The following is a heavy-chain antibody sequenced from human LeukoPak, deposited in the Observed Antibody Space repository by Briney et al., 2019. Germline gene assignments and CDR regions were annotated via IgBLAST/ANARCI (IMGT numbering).Heavy chain of an antibody. J-gene: IGHJ2*01. CDR2: INHSGST. CDR3: ARQRNWYFDL. Sequence: SETLSLTCAVYGGSFSGYYWSWIRQPPGKGLEWIGEINHSGSTNYNPSLKSRVTISVDTSKNQFSLKLSSVTAADTAVYYCARQRNWYFDLWGRGTLVTVSS. V-gene: IGHV4-34*01. CDR1: GGSFSGYY.